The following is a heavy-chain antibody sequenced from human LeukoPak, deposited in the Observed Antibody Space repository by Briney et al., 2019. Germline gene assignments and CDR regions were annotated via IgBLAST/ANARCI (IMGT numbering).Heavy chain of an antibody. CDR2: IYYSGST. D-gene: IGHD3-3*01. CDR3: ARAQGYTIFGVVQGYNWFDP. V-gene: IGHV4-59*12. J-gene: IGHJ5*02. Sequence: ETLSLTCTVSGGSISSYYWSWIRQPPGKGLEWIGYIYYSGSTNYNPSLKSRVTISVDTSKNQFSLKLSSVTAADTAVYYCARAQGYTIFGVVQGYNWFDPWGQGTLVTVSS. CDR1: GGSISSYY.